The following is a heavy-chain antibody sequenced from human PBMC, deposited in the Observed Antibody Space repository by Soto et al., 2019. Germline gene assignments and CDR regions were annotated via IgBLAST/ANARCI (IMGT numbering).Heavy chain of an antibody. D-gene: IGHD3-3*01. CDR1: GGAISTYY. J-gene: IGHJ5*02. V-gene: IGHV4-4*07. CDR2: IYSSGST. Sequence: PSSPLSLTCTFYGGAISTYYWTWIRQTAGKGLEWIGRIYSSGSTKYNPALQSRVTMSLDTSNNQFSLRLTSVTAADTAVYYCARGQRFSDWFDPWGQGTLVTVSS. CDR3: ARGQRFSDWFDP.